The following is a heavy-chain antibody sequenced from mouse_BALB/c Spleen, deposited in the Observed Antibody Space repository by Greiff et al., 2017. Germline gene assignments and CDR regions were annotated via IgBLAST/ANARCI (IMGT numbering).Heavy chain of an antibody. CDR1: GFNIKDTY. J-gene: IGHJ3*01. Sequence: VQLKQSGAELVKPGASVKLSCTASGFNIKDTYMHWVKQRPEQGLEWIGRIDPANGNTKYDPKFQGKATITADTSSNTAYLQLSSLTSEDTAVYYCARFYDGYSWFAYWGQGTLVTVSA. CDR2: IDPANGNT. CDR3: ARFYDGYSWFAY. V-gene: IGHV14-3*02. D-gene: IGHD2-3*01.